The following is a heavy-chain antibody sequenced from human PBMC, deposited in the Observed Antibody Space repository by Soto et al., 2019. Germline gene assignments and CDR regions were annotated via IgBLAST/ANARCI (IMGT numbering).Heavy chain of an antibody. V-gene: IGHV3-33*01. J-gene: IGHJ3*02. CDR1: GFTFSSSG. CDR2: IWYDGSNK. CDR3: ARVLDSALDI. Sequence: PGGSLRLSCAASGFTFSSSGMHWVRQAPGKGLEWVAVIWYDGSNKYYADSVKGRFTISRDNSKNTLYLQMNSLRAEDTAVYYRARVLDSALDIWGEGTMVTGSS.